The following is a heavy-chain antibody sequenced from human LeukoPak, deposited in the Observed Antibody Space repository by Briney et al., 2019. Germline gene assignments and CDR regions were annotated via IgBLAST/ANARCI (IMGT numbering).Heavy chain of an antibody. D-gene: IGHD4-17*01. V-gene: IGHV3-23*01. Sequence: GGSLRLSCAASGFPFSTYAMSWVRQAPGTGLQWVSGISGSGAGTFYADSVKGRFTISRDNSKNTLYLQMNSLRAEDTAVYYCASYGDYAYYFDYWGQGTLVTVSS. CDR1: GFPFSTYA. CDR3: ASYGDYAYYFDY. CDR2: ISGSGAGT. J-gene: IGHJ4*02.